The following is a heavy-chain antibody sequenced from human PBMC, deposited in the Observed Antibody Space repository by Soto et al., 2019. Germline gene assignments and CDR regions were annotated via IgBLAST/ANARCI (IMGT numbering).Heavy chain of an antibody. D-gene: IGHD2-21*01. V-gene: IGHV3-15*01. CDR2: IKSQGDGGTR. CDR3: TTDLQAYCDGATCYAGHYYHDVMDV. CDR1: GFSFRNAW. J-gene: IGHJ6*04. Sequence: PGGAVRLSGAASGFSFRNAWMSWVRQAPWKGLEWVGHIKSQGDGGTRDYAATVKGRFTISRDDSKNTLFLQMNSLKNEDTAVYFCTTDLQAYCDGATCYAGHYYHDVMDVSGYVSPLTVSS.